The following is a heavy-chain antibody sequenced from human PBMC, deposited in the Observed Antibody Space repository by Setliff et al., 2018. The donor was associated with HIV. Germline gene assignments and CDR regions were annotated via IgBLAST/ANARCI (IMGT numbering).Heavy chain of an antibody. Sequence: SETLSLTCTVSGGSISSYYWSWIRQPPGKGLEWIGYIYTSGSTNYNPSLKSRVTISVDTSKNQFSLKLSSVTAADTAVYYCARGGGTGFDYWGQGILVTVSS. D-gene: IGHD3-16*01. CDR2: IYTSGST. V-gene: IGHV4-4*09. CDR3: ARGGGTGFDY. J-gene: IGHJ4*02. CDR1: GGSISSYY.